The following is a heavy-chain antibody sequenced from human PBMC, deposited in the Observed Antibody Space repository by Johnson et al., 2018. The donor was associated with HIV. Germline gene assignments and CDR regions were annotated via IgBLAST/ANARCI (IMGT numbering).Heavy chain of an antibody. Sequence: QVKLVESGGGVVQPGKSLTLSCVGSGLSFSNFGIHWVRQAPGKGPEWVAVISYDGSNKYYADSVKGRFTTSRDNSKNTLFMQMNSLSGEDTAVYYCARARLAAAQRDAFDNWGQGTMVTVSS. CDR3: ARARLAAAQRDAFDN. J-gene: IGHJ3*02. CDR2: ISYDGSNK. V-gene: IGHV3-30*03. D-gene: IGHD6-13*01. CDR1: GLSFSNFG.